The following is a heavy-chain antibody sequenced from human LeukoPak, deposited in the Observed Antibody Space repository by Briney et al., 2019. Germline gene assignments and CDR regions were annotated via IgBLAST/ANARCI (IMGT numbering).Heavy chain of an antibody. CDR2: ISSSSSTI. CDR3: ARDPAPFIAAAGRPYYFDY. J-gene: IGHJ4*02. CDR1: GFTFSSYS. Sequence: GGSLRLSCAASGFTFSSYSMNWVRQAPGKGLEWVSYISSSSSTIYYADSVKGRFTISRDNAKNSLYLQMNSLRAEDTAVYYCARDPAPFIAAAGRPYYFDYWGQGTLVTVSS. V-gene: IGHV3-48*01. D-gene: IGHD6-13*01.